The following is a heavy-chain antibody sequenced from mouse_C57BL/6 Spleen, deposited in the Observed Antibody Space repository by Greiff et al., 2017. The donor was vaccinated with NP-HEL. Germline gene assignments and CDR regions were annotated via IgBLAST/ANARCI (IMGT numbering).Heavy chain of an antibody. Sequence: EVKLVESGGGSVKPGGSLKLSCAASGFTFSSYTMSWVRQTPEKRLEWVATISGGGGNTYYPDSVKGRFTISRDNAKNTLYLQMSSLRSEDTALYYCARQKVTEARGAWFAYWGQGTLVTVSA. V-gene: IGHV5-9*01. CDR2: ISGGGGNT. D-gene: IGHD2-2*01. J-gene: IGHJ3*01. CDR3: ARQKVTEARGAWFAY. CDR1: GFTFSSYT.